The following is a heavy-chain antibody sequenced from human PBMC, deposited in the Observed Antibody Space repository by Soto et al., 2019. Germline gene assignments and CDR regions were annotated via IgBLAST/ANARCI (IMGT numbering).Heavy chain of an antibody. CDR3: SAMGTISWFDP. Sequence: SETLSLTCTVSGGSISSGSYYWSWIRQHPGKGLEWIGYIYYSGSTYYNPSLKSRVTISVDTSKNQFSLKLSSVTAADTAVYYCSAMGTISWFDPWGQGTLVTVSS. CDR1: GGSISSGSYY. D-gene: IGHD5-12*01. V-gene: IGHV4-31*06. J-gene: IGHJ5*02. CDR2: IYYSGST.